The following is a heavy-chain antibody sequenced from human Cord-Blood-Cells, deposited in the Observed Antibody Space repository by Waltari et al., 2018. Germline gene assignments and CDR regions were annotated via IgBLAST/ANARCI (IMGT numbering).Heavy chain of an antibody. Sequence: QVQLVQSGAEVKKPGASVKVSCKASGYTFTSYAMHWVRQAPGQRLEWMGWINAGNGNTKYSQKFQGRVTITRDTSANTAYMELSSLRSEDTAVYYCARDRLAMVRGVNWFDPWGQGTLVTVSS. CDR2: INAGNGNT. J-gene: IGHJ5*02. CDR3: ARDRLAMVRGVNWFDP. V-gene: IGHV1-3*01. D-gene: IGHD3-10*01. CDR1: GYTFTSYA.